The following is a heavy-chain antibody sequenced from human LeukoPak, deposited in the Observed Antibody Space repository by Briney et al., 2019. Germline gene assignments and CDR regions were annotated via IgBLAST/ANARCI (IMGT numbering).Heavy chain of an antibody. V-gene: IGHV3-48*01. CDR3: AREGDYYDSSGNDY. Sequence: GGSLRLSCAASGFTFSSYSMNWVRQAPGKGLEWVSYISSSSSTIYYADSVKGRFTISRDNAKNSLYLQMNSLRAEDTAVYYCAREGDYYDSSGNDYWGQGTLVTVSS. J-gene: IGHJ4*02. D-gene: IGHD3-22*01. CDR1: GFTFSSYS. CDR2: ISSSSSTI.